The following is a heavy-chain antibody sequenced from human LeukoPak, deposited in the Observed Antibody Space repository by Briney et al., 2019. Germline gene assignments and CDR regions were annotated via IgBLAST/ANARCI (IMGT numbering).Heavy chain of an antibody. V-gene: IGHV3-7*03. CDR2: IKQDGSEE. D-gene: IGHD6-19*01. CDR3: AGGAGWLIDY. Sequence: PGGSLRLSCTASGLTFSSYWMSWVRQAPGKGLEWVTIIKQDGSEEHYVDSVKGRFTISRDNAKNSVYLQMNSLRAEDTAMYYCAGGAGWLIDYWGQGVLVTVSS. J-gene: IGHJ4*02. CDR1: GLTFSSYW.